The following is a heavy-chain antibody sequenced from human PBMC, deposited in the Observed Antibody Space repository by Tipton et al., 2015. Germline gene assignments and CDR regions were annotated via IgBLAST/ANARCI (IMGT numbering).Heavy chain of an antibody. CDR3: ARGYSNYWGY. Sequence: LRLSCSVSGDSINRYYWSWIRQPPGKGLEWIGEIYHSGSTNYNPSLKSRITISVDKSKNQFSLKLTSVTAADTAVYYCARGYSNYWGYWGQGTLVTVSS. CDR2: IYHSGST. J-gene: IGHJ4*02. CDR1: GDSINRYY. V-gene: IGHV4-59*12. D-gene: IGHD4-11*01.